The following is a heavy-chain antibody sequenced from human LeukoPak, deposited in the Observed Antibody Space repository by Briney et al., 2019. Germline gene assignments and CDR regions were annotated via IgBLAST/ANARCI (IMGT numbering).Heavy chain of an antibody. CDR2: MNPNSGNT. D-gene: IGHD3/OR15-3a*01. CDR1: GYTFTSYD. J-gene: IGHJ6*03. V-gene: IGHV1-8*03. CDR3: ARGRKDWNYYYYYMDV. Sequence: ASVKVSXKASGYTFTSYDINRVRQATGQGLEWMGWMNPNSGNTGYAQKFQGRVTITRNASISTAYMELSSLRSEDTAVYYCARGRKDWNYYYYYMDVWGIGTTVTVSS.